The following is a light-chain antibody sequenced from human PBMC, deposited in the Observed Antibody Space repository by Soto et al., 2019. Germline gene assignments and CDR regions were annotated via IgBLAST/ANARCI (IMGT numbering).Light chain of an antibody. CDR1: QSISTE. Sequence: EIVMTQSPATLSVSPGERATLSCRASQSISTELAWYQQKPGQPPRLLIYSASTRATGVPARFTGSGSGSVFTLTISGLQSEYFAVYYCHQGHNWPLTFGQGTRLEI. J-gene: IGKJ2*01. V-gene: IGKV3-15*01. CDR3: HQGHNWPLT. CDR2: SAS.